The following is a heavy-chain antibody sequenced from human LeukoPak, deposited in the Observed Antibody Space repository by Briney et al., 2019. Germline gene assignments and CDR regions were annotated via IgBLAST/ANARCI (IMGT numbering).Heavy chain of an antibody. D-gene: IGHD2-2*01. CDR2: ISWNSGSI. J-gene: IGHJ4*02. V-gene: IGHV3-9*01. Sequence: GGSLRLSCAASGFTFDDYAMHWVRQAPGKGLEWVSGISWNSGSIGYADSVKGRFTISRDNAKNSLYLQMNSLRAEDTALYYCAKGIVVVPAALDYWGQGTLVTVSP. CDR1: GFTFDDYA. CDR3: AKGIVVVPAALDY.